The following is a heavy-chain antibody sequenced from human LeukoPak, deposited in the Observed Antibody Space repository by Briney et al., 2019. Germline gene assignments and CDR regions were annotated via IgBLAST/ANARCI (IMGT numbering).Heavy chain of an antibody. CDR3: ARDSTIVGAPFDY. V-gene: IGHV4-38-2*02. D-gene: IGHD1-26*01. CDR2: IHHSGST. Sequence: PSETLSLTCTVSGYSISSGSYWGWIRQPPGKGLEWIASIHHSGSTYYNPALKSRVAMSLDTSKNQFSLKLTSLTAADTAVYYCARDSTIVGAPFDYWGQGTLVTVSS. CDR1: GYSISSGSY. J-gene: IGHJ4*02.